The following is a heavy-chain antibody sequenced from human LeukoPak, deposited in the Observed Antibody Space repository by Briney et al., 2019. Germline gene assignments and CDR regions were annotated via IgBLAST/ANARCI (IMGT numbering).Heavy chain of an antibody. CDR2: ISGSGGST. CDR3: AKDGYYDSSGYYLSDYYYYMDV. J-gene: IGHJ6*03. V-gene: IGHV3-23*01. CDR1: GFTFSSYG. D-gene: IGHD3-22*01. Sequence: GGSLRLSCAASGFTFSSYGMSWVRQAPGKGLEWVSAISGSGGSTYYADSVKGRFTISRDNSKNTLYLQMNSLRAEDTAVYYCAKDGYYDSSGYYLSDYYYYMDVWGKGTTVTISS.